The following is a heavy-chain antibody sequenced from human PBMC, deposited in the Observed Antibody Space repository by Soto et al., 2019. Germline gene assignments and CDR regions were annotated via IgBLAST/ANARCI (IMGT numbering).Heavy chain of an antibody. CDR3: ASKTGDSDY. CDR1: VGSSSSSSYY. V-gene: IGHV4-39*01. CDR2: IYYSGST. J-gene: IGHJ4*02. Sequence: PAETLSLTCTVSVGSSSSSSYYWVWIRHPPGKGLEWIGSIYYSGSTYYNPSLKSRVTISVDTSKNQFSLKLSSVTAADTAVYYCASKTGDSDYWGQGTLVTVSS. D-gene: IGHD7-27*01.